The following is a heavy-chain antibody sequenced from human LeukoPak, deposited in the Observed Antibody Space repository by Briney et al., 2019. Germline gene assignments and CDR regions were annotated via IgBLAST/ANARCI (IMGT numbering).Heavy chain of an antibody. D-gene: IGHD3-22*01. Sequence: PGGSLRLSCAASGFMFSRCAMSWVRQAPGKGLEWVSSISTDTDTYYADSVRGRFSISRDNSKNTQYLQMNSLRGEDTAVYYCAKGGMSSSGLGDWGQGTLVTVSS. CDR1: GFMFSRCA. J-gene: IGHJ4*02. CDR3: AKGGMSSSGLGD. CDR2: ISTDTDT. V-gene: IGHV3-23*05.